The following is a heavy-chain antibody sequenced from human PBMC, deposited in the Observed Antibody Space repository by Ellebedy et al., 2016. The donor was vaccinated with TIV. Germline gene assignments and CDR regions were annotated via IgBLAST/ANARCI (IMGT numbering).Heavy chain of an antibody. V-gene: IGHV3-49*03. Sequence: GGSLRLSXTASGFTFGDYAMSWFRQAPGKGLEWVAFIRSKTYGGTTQYAASVKDRFTISRDDSKSIAYLQMESLKSEDTAVYYCTRYSGSTFWGQGTLVTVSS. CDR2: IRSKTYGGTT. D-gene: IGHD1-26*01. CDR1: GFTFGDYA. CDR3: TRYSGSTF. J-gene: IGHJ4*02.